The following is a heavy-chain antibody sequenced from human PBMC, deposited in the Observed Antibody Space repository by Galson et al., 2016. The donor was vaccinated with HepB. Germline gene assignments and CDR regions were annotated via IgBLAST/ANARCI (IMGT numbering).Heavy chain of an antibody. Sequence: SVKVSCKASGYTFTSYDINWVRQATGQGLEWMGWMNPNSGNTGYAQKFQGRVTMTRNTSISTAYMELSSLRTEDTAAYYCARARRITIFGVVFMTWFDPWGQGTLVTVSS. D-gene: IGHD3-3*01. V-gene: IGHV1-8*01. J-gene: IGHJ5*02. CDR2: MNPNSGNT. CDR1: GYTFTSYD. CDR3: ARARRITIFGVVFMTWFDP.